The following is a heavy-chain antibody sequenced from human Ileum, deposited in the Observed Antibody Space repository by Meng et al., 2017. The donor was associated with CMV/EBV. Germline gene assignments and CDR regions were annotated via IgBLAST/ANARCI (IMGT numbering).Heavy chain of an antibody. V-gene: IGHV4-30-4*01. CDR2: IYYSGST. Sequence: GQLPESGPGLVKPSQPLSLTCTVSGDSLSTGDYYWSWIRQPPGKGPEWIGYIYYSGSTLYNPSLKSPVTISLDKSKNQFSLRLRSVTAADTAVYFCAREGGGWYFDSWGQGTLVTVSS. CDR3: AREGGGWYFDS. D-gene: IGHD6-19*01. J-gene: IGHJ4*02. CDR1: GDSLSTGDYY.